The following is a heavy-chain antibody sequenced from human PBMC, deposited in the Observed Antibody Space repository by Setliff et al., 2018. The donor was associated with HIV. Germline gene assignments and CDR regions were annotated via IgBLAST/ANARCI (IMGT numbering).Heavy chain of an antibody. J-gene: IGHJ6*03. D-gene: IGHD3-10*01. CDR3: AREGKFRYYYYMDV. V-gene: IGHV1-3*01. CDR2: INAGNGNT. Sequence: ASVKISCKASGYTFTSYAMHWVRQAPGQRLEWMGWINAGNGNTKYSQKFQGRVTITRDTSASTAYMELSSLRSEDTAVYYCAREGKFRYYYYMDVWGKGTTVTVSS. CDR1: GYTFTSYA.